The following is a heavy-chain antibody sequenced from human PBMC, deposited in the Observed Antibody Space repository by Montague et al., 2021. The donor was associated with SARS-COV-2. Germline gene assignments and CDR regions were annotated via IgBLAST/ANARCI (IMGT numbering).Heavy chain of an antibody. J-gene: IGHJ5*02. Sequence: SETLSLTCSVSGGSISSNYWSWIRQSPGKGLEWVGYIFHSGITDSNHSLKSRVTISVAMSKNQISLQLNSVTDADSAVYDCARTEYNWNDWFDPWGQGTLVTVSS. V-gene: IGHV4-59*13. D-gene: IGHD1-20*01. CDR2: IFHSGIT. CDR3: ARTEYNWNDWFDP. CDR1: GGSISSNY.